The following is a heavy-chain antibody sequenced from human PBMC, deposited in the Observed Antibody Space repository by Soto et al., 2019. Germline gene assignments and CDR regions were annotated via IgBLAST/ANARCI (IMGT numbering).Heavy chain of an antibody. J-gene: IGHJ5*02. CDR1: GGSXSSYR. Sequence: SXTXSLTCTVSGGSXSSYRWLLLRPPAGKGLEWICRLNNYGNTNYNTSLKSRVTVSVDTSRKQFFLTLRSVTAADSAVYHCGRESGETWDYEDSWGQGTPGTVSS. D-gene: IGHD1-7*01. CDR3: GRESGETWDYEDS. CDR2: LNNYGNT. V-gene: IGHV4-4*07.